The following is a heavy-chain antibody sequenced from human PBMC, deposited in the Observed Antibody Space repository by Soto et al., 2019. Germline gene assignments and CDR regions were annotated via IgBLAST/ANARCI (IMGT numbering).Heavy chain of an antibody. CDR1: GYTFTGYY. J-gene: IGHJ3*02. CDR3: VPAARYDAFDI. V-gene: IGHV1-2*02. D-gene: IGHD2-2*01. Sequence: QVQLVQSGAEVKKPGASVKVSCKASGYTFTGYYMHWVRQAPGQGLEWMGWINPNSGGTNHAQKFQGRVTMTRDTSISTAYMELSRLRSDDTAVYYCVPAARYDAFDIWGQGTMVTVSS. CDR2: INPNSGGT.